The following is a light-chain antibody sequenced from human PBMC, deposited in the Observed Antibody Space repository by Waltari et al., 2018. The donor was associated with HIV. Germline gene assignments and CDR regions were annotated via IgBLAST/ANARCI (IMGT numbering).Light chain of an antibody. CDR1: RPHLGNNY. CDR2: DNN. V-gene: IGLV1-51*01. Sequence: QSVLTQPPSVSAAPGQKVTISCSASRPHLGNNYVCWSQQLPGTAPKLLIYDNNKRPSGIPDRFSGSKSGTSATLGITGLQTGDEADYYCGTWDSSLSAWVFGGGTKLTVL. J-gene: IGLJ3*02. CDR3: GTWDSSLSAWV.